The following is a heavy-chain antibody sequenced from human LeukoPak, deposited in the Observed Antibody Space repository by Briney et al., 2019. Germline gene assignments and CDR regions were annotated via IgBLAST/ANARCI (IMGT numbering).Heavy chain of an antibody. V-gene: IGHV4-34*01. D-gene: IGHD6-19*01. CDR2: VNHNGNT. Sequence: SETLSLTCAVYGGSFSGYYWSWIRQPPGKGLEWIGEVNHNGNTNYKPSLKSRVTISVDTSKNQFSLKLSSVTAADTAVYYCARDCPYISGCRDVFDIWGQGTMVTVSS. CDR3: ARDCPYISGCRDVFDI. J-gene: IGHJ3*02. CDR1: GGSFSGYY.